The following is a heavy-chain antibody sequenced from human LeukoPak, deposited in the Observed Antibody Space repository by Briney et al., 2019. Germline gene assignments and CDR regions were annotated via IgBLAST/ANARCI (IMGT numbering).Heavy chain of an antibody. D-gene: IGHD5-18*01. J-gene: IGHJ6*03. V-gene: IGHV3-30*03. CDR3: ARGRDDGYSYWYYYYYYMDV. CDR2: ISSDGRTD. Sequence: PGRSLRLSCAASTFTFSRYGMHWVRQAPGKGLEWVAVISSDGRTDFYADSVKGRFTISRDNSKNTLYLQMNSLRAEDTAVYYCARGRDDGYSYWYYYYYYMDVWGKGTTVTVSS. CDR1: TFTFSRYG.